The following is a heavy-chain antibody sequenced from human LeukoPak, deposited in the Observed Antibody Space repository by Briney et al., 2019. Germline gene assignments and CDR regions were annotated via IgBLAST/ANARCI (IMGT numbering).Heavy chain of an antibody. Sequence: GGSLRLSCAASGFTFSSYSMNWVRQAPGKGLEWVSSISSSSSYIYYADSVKGRFTISRDNSKNTLYLQMNSLRAEDTAVYYCAREVGTSDQNFDYWGQGTLVTASS. CDR1: GFTFSSYS. CDR2: ISSSSSYI. J-gene: IGHJ4*02. D-gene: IGHD1-14*01. CDR3: AREVGTSDQNFDY. V-gene: IGHV3-21*01.